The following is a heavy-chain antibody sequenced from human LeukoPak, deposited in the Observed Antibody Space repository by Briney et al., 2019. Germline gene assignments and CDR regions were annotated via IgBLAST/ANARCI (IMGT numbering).Heavy chain of an antibody. V-gene: IGHV4-59*08. CDR1: GGSISSYY. J-gene: IGHJ6*02. Sequence: PSETLSLTCTVSGGSISSYYWSWIRQPPGKGLEWIGYIYYSGSTKYNPSLKSRVTISVDTSKNQFSLNLSSVTAADTAVYYCARQPVLLHMDVWGQGTTVTVSS. CDR2: IYYSGST. CDR3: ARQPVLLHMDV. D-gene: IGHD3-10*01.